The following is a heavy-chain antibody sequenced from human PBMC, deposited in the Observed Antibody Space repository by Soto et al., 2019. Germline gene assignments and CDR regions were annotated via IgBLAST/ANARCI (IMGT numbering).Heavy chain of an antibody. CDR2: ISLYSDVT. D-gene: IGHD3-22*01. Sequence: ASVEVAFKTSWYTLSNYLINWVLPAPLQPLELLGWISLYSDVTNYAQKFQGRVSMNTDTSTTKDYMELRSLRYEDNAVYYCERVVKGAEAGLGRWGQGTMVNVSS. V-gene: IGHV1-18*01. J-gene: IGHJ4*02. CDR1: WYTLSNYL. CDR3: ERVVKGAEAGLGR.